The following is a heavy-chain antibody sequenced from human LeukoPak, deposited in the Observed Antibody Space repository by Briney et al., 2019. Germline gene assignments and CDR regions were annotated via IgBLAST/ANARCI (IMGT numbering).Heavy chain of an antibody. CDR2: IGADTGNT. CDR1: GGTFSSYA. V-gene: IGHV1-18*01. CDR3: ARGDYGHYVGYFDY. Sequence: ASVKVSCKASGGTFSSYAISWVRQAPGQGLEWMGWIGADTGNTDYAKKFQGRVTMTTNTSTNTAYIDFRSLTSDDTAVYYCARGDYGHYVGYFDYWGQGTLVTVSS. D-gene: IGHD4-17*01. J-gene: IGHJ4*02.